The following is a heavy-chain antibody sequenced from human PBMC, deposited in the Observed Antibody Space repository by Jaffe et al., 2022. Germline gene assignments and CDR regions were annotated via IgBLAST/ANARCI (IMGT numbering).Heavy chain of an antibody. Sequence: QVQLQESGPGLVKPSETLSLTCAVSGYSISSGYYWGWIRQPPGKGLEWIGSIYHSGSSYYTPSLKSRVTISVDTSKNQFSLQLSSVTAADTAVYYCARVYPGITVAGARFDYWGQGTLVTVSS. CDR1: GYSISSGYY. CDR2: IYHSGSS. V-gene: IGHV4-38-2*01. D-gene: IGHD6-19*01. CDR3: ARVYPGITVAGARFDY. J-gene: IGHJ4*02.